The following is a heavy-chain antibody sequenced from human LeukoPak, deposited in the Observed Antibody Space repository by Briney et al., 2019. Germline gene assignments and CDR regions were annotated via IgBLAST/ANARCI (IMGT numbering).Heavy chain of an antibody. Sequence: SETLSLTCAVYGGSFSGYYWSWIRQPPGKGLEWIGEINHSGSTNYNPSLKSRVTISVDTSKNQFSPKLSSVTAADTAVYYCARGPGCSSTSCYAAAGWFDPWGQGTLVTVSS. CDR3: ARGPGCSSTSCYAAAGWFDP. J-gene: IGHJ5*02. D-gene: IGHD2-2*01. V-gene: IGHV4-34*01. CDR1: GGSFSGYY. CDR2: INHSGST.